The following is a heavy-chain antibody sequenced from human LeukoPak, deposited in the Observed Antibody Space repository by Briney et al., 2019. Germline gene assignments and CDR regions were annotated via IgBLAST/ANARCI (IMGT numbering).Heavy chain of an antibody. CDR3: ARVSDDAFDI. Sequence: SGTLSLTCTVSGYSISSGYYWGWIRQPPGKGLEWIGSIYHSGSTYYNPSLKSRVTISVDTSKNQFSLKLSSVTAADTAVYYCARVSDDAFDIWGQGTMVTVSS. CDR1: GYSISSGYY. J-gene: IGHJ3*02. V-gene: IGHV4-38-2*02. CDR2: IYHSGST.